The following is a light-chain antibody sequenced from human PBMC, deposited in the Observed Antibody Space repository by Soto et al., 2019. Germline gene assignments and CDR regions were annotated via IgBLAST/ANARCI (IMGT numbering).Light chain of an antibody. CDR2: GAS. CDR1: QSISGY. J-gene: IGKJ1*01. Sequence: DIPMTQSPSTLSASMGDRVTIVCRASQSISGYLAWYQQQPGKAPKLLISGASTLESGVPSRFSGSGSGTEFSLTINSLQAVDFATYYCLQYKTSSRTFGQGTRVDIK. CDR3: LQYKTSSRT. V-gene: IGKV1-5*02.